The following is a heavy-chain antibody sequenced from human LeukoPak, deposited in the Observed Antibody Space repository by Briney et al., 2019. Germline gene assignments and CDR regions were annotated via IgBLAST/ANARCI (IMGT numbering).Heavy chain of an antibody. J-gene: IGHJ5*02. CDR2: IYYSGST. D-gene: IGHD3-22*01. CDR1: GGSISSGGYY. Sequence: SETPSLTCTVSGGSISSGGYYWSWIRQHPGKGPEWIGYIYYSGSTYYNPSLKSRVTISVDTSKNQFSLKLSSVTAADTAVYYCARSDSYYDSSAWDPWGQGTLVTVSS. V-gene: IGHV4-31*03. CDR3: ARSDSYYDSSAWDP.